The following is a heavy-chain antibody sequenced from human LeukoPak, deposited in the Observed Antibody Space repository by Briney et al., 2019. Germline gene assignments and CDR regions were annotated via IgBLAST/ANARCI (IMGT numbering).Heavy chain of an antibody. J-gene: IGHJ2*01. V-gene: IGHV4-59*12. CDR2: LDYSGST. Sequence: PSETLSLTCTVSGGSISSFYWSWIRQPPGKGLEWIGYLDYSGSTNYNPSLKSRVTISVDTSKNQFSLKLSSVTAADTAVYYCARTDCGGDCYSPLSWYFDLWGRGTLVTVSS. D-gene: IGHD2-21*02. CDR1: GGSISSFY. CDR3: ARTDCGGDCYSPLSWYFDL.